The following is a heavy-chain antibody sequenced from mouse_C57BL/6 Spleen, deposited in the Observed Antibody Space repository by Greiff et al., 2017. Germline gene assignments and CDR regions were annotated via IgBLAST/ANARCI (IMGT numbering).Heavy chain of an antibody. CDR3: TRGKSNYDYFDY. CDR2: IDPETGGT. CDR1: GYTFTDYE. J-gene: IGHJ2*01. Sequence: VQGVESGAELVRPGASVTLSCKASGYTFTDYEMHWVKQTPVHGLEWIGAIDPETGGTAYNQKFKGKAILTADKSSSTAYMELRSLTSEDSAVYYCTRGKSNYDYFDYWGQGTTLTVSS. D-gene: IGHD2-5*01. V-gene: IGHV1-15*01.